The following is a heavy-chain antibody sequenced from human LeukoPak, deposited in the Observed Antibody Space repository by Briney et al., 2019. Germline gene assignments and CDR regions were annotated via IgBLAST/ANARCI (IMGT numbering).Heavy chain of an antibody. J-gene: IGHJ4*02. Sequence: SSETLSLTCTVSGGSISSYYWSWIRQPAGKGLEWIGRIYSTGSTNYNPSLKSRVTMSVDTSRNQFSLRLRSVTAADTAVYYCARQIASAGTAGFDFWGQGALVTVSS. CDR1: GGSISSYY. CDR3: ARQIASAGTAGFDF. D-gene: IGHD6-13*01. V-gene: IGHV4-4*07. CDR2: IYSTGST.